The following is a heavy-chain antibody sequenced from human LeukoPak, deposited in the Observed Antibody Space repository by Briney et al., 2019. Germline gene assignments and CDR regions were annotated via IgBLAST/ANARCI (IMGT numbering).Heavy chain of an antibody. J-gene: IGHJ5*02. CDR2: ISGGGDYT. D-gene: IGHD3-9*01. CDR1: GFTFSTYA. Sequence: GGSLRLSCGASGFTFSTYAMSWVRQAPGKGLEWVSAISGGGDYTYYADSVKGRFTISRDNAKNSLYLQMNILRAEDTAVYYCAKYGILTGSNWFDPWGQGTLVTVSS. CDR3: AKYGILTGSNWFDP. V-gene: IGHV3-23*01.